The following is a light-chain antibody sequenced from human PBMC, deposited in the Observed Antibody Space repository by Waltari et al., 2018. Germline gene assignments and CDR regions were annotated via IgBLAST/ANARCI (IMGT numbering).Light chain of an antibody. CDR1: NSNIGSNT. J-gene: IGLJ2*01. Sequence: QSVLTQPPSASETPGQRVTISCSGSNSNIGSNTVNWYQQFPGTAPKLLIYRNNQRPSGVPDRFSASKSGTSASLAISGLQSEDEADYYCAAWDDSLNCVLFGGGTELTVL. CDR2: RNN. V-gene: IGLV1-44*01. CDR3: AAWDDSLNCVL.